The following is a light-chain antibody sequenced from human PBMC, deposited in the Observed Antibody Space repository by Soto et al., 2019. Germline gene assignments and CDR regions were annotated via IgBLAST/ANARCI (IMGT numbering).Light chain of an antibody. V-gene: IGLV1-44*01. Sequence: QSVLTQPPSTSGTPGQRVTISCSGGSSNIGTYTVSWYQQFPETAPKLLIYGRNQRPSGVPDRFSGSKSGTSASLSIGGLQSEDEADYYCAAWDDSLNGPTFGGGTKLTVL. CDR2: GRN. CDR1: SSNIGTYT. CDR3: AAWDDSLNGPT. J-gene: IGLJ2*01.